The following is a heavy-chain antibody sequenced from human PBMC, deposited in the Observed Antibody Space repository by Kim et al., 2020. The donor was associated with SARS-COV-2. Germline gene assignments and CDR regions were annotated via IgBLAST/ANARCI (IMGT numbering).Heavy chain of an antibody. D-gene: IGHD1-26*01. CDR1: GGSVSSGSYY. Sequence: SETLSLTCTVSGGSVSSGSYYWSWIRQPPGKGLEWIGYIYYSGSTNYNPSLKSRVTISVDTSKNQFSLKLSSVTAADTAVYYCARIVGAITAVDYWGQGTLVTVSS. V-gene: IGHV4-61*01. CDR2: IYYSGST. J-gene: IGHJ4*02. CDR3: ARIVGAITAVDY.